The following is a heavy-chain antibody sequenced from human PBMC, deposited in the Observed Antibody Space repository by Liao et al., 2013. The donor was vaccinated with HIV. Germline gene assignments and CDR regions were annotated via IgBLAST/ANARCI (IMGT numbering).Heavy chain of an antibody. Sequence: QVQLQQWGAGLLKPSETLSLTCAVYGGSFSGYYWSWIRQPPGKGLEWIGEINHSGSTNYNPSLKSRVTISVDTSKNQFSLKLSSVTAADTAVYYCARGGSSWYSYYYYMDVWGKGTTVTVSS. CDR3: ARGGSSWYSYYYYMDV. V-gene: IGHV4-34*01. D-gene: IGHD6-13*01. CDR1: GGSFSGYY. J-gene: IGHJ6*03. CDR2: INHSGST.